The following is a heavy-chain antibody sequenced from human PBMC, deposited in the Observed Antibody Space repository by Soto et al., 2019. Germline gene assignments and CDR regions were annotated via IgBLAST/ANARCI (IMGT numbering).Heavy chain of an antibody. V-gene: IGHV1-69*12. CDR1: GGTFSSYA. D-gene: IGHD1-26*01. CDR3: AKDRRGWAVGATQLNAFDI. CDR2: IIPIFGTA. J-gene: IGHJ3*02. Sequence: QVQLVQSGAEVKKPGSSVKVSCKASGGTFSSYAISWVRQAPGQGLEWMGGIIPIFGTANYAQKFQGRVTLTADESTSTAYMELSSLRAEDTAVYYCAKDRRGWAVGATQLNAFDIWGQGTMVTVSS.